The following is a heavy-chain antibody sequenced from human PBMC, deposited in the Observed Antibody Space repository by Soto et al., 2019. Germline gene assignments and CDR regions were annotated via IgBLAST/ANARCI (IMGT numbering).Heavy chain of an antibody. J-gene: IGHJ5*02. CDR2: IYYSGST. D-gene: IGHD3-22*01. CDR1: GGSVSSGSYY. Sequence: SETLSLTCTVSGGSVSSGSYYWSWIRQPPGKGLEWIGYIYYSGSTNYNPSLKSRVTISVDTSKNQSSLKLSSVTAADTTVYYCAKASSSGYWFDPWGQGTLVTVSS. V-gene: IGHV4-61*01. CDR3: AKASSSGYWFDP.